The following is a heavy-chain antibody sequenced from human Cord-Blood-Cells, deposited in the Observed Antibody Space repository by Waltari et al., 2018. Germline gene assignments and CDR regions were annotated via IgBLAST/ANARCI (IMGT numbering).Heavy chain of an antibody. CDR1: GVTSSSFS. Sequence: EVQLVESGGGLVQPGGSLRLSCAASGVTSSSFSMTWVRQAPGRGLGWVSYISSSSSTIYYADSVKGRFTISRDNAKNSLYLQMNSLRDEDTAVYYCARVTRMHFDYWGQGTLVTVSS. V-gene: IGHV3-48*02. CDR2: ISSSSSTI. D-gene: IGHD3-16*01. J-gene: IGHJ4*02. CDR3: ARVTRMHFDY.